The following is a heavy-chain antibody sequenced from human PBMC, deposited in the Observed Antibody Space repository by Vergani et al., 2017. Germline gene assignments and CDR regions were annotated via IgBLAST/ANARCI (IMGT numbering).Heavy chain of an antibody. J-gene: IGHJ6*03. V-gene: IGHV3-30*18. CDR1: GFSFPGYA. Sequence: VQLLESGGGLVQPGGSLRLSCEASGFSFPGYAMSWVRQAPGKGLEWVAVISYDGSNKYYADSVKGRFTISRDNSKNTLYLQMNSLRAEDTAVYYCAKVGMTFYYMDVWGKGTTVTVSS. CDR2: ISYDGSNK. D-gene: IGHD7-27*01. CDR3: AKVGMTFYYMDV.